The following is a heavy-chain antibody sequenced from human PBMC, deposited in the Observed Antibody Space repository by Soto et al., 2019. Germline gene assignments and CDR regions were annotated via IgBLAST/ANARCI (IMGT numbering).Heavy chain of an antibody. CDR1: GFTFSDYG. CDR2: IGSGGGGVK. J-gene: IGHJ5*02. D-gene: IGHD1-26*01. Sequence: GGSLRLSCAASGFTFSDYGFNWVRQAPGRGLEWVSFIGSGGGGVKYYADSVMGRFTISRDNAKNSLFLQMNSLRADDTGVYYCVRALREPTQAWGQGDMVTAPQ. V-gene: IGHV3-48*01. CDR3: VRALREPTQA.